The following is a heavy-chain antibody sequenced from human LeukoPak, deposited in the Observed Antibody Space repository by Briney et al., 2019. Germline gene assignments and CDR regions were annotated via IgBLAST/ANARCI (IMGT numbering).Heavy chain of an antibody. CDR2: ISGSGGST. Sequence: PGGSLRLSCAASGFTFSSYAMSWVRQAPGKGLEWVSAISGSGGSTYYADSMKGRFTISRDNSKNTLYLQMNSLRAEDTAVYYCASTTVAGLDYWGQGTLVTVSS. CDR3: ASTTVAGLDY. V-gene: IGHV3-23*01. CDR1: GFTFSSYA. D-gene: IGHD6-19*01. J-gene: IGHJ4*02.